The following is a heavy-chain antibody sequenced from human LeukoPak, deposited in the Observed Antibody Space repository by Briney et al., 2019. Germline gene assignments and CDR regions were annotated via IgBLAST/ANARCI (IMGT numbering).Heavy chain of an antibody. CDR3: ASLTIDCTNGVCYRKEYYFDY. J-gene: IGHJ4*02. CDR1: GGSISSGGYY. D-gene: IGHD2-8*01. V-gene: IGHV4-30-2*01. CDR2: IYHSGST. Sequence: PSETLSLTCTVSGGSISSGGYYWSWIRQPPGKGLEWIGYIYHSGSTYYNPSLKSRVTISVDRSKNQFSLKLSSVTAADTAVYYCASLTIDCTNGVCYRKEYYFDYWGQGTLVTVSS.